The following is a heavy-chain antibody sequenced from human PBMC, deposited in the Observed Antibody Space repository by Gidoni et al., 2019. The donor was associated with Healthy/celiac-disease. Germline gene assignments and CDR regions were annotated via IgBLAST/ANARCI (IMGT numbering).Heavy chain of an antibody. CDR2: MNPNSGNT. D-gene: IGHD1-26*01. Sequence: QVQLVQSGAEVKKPGASVKVSCKASGYTFTSYDINWVRQATGQGLEWMGWMNPNSGNTGYAQKFQGRVTMTRNTSISTAYMELSSLRSEDTAVYYCARSTRIPRGSSVNWFDPWGQGTLVTVSS. CDR1: GYTFTSYD. J-gene: IGHJ5*02. V-gene: IGHV1-8*01. CDR3: ARSTRIPRGSSVNWFDP.